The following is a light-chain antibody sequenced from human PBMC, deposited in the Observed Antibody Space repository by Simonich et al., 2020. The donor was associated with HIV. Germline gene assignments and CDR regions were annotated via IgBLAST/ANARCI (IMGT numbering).Light chain of an antibody. V-gene: IGLV2-11*01. CDR1: SSDVGGYNY. CDR2: DVK. J-gene: IGLJ3*02. Sequence: QSALTQPRSVSGSPGKSVTISCTGTSSDVGGYNYVSLYQQHPDKAPKLMIYDVKKCPSGVSNRVSGSKSGTSASLAITGLQAKDEADYYCCSYAGSYTWVFGGGTKLTVL. CDR3: CSYAGSYTWV.